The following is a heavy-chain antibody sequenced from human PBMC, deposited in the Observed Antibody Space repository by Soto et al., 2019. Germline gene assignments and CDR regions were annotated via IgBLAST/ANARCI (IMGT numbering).Heavy chain of an antibody. Sequence: EVQLLESGGGLVQPGGSLRLSCAVSGFTFSTYAMSWVRQAPGKGLEWVSGISAGGGNTYYADSVRGRFTISRDNSKDKLYLQRTSRRAEYTAFYYFAKHAEHQLVIWCDPWGQGTLVSVST. J-gene: IGHJ5*02. CDR1: GFTFSTYA. V-gene: IGHV3-23*01. D-gene: IGHD6-13*01. CDR2: ISAGGGNT. CDR3: AKHAEHQLVIWCDP.